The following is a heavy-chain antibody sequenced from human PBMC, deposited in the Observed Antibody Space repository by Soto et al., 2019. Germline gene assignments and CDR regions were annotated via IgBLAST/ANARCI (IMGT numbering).Heavy chain of an antibody. D-gene: IGHD4-17*01. V-gene: IGHV3-15*07. CDR3: TTEGKGVGDYGYYYYGMDV. CDR1: GFTFSNAW. Sequence: GGSLRLSCAPSGFTFSNAWMNWVRQAPGKGLEWVGRIKSKTDGGTTDYAAPVKGRFTISRDDSKNTLYLQMNSLKTEDTAVYYCTTEGKGVGDYGYYYYGMDVWGQGTTVTVSS. J-gene: IGHJ6*02. CDR2: IKSKTDGGTT.